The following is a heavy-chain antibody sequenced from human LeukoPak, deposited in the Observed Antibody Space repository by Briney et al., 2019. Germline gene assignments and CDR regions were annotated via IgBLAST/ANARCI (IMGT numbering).Heavy chain of an antibody. CDR1: GFSFSNHG. V-gene: IGHV3-33*01. Sequence: PGGSLRLSCAASGFSFSNHGMHWVRQAPGKRLEWVAVIWDDGNNKRYANSVNGRFTISRDNSENTLYLQMNSLRAEDTAVYYCARDIVVVPAASSYYYGMDVWGQGTTVTVSS. J-gene: IGHJ6*02. D-gene: IGHD2-2*01. CDR2: IWDDGNNK. CDR3: ARDIVVVPAASSYYYGMDV.